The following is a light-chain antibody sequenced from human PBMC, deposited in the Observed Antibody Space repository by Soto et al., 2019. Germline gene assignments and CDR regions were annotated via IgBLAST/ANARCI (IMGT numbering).Light chain of an antibody. CDR3: MQGTHWPIT. Sequence: DVVVTQSPLSLPVTLGQSTSISCRSSQSVVHSDGIAYFSWFQQRPGRSPRRLIYKVSNRDSGVPARFSGSGSGTDFALKISRVEAEDVGVYYCMQGTHWPITFGQGTRLEIK. CDR2: KVS. V-gene: IGKV2-30*02. J-gene: IGKJ5*01. CDR1: QSVVHSDGIAY.